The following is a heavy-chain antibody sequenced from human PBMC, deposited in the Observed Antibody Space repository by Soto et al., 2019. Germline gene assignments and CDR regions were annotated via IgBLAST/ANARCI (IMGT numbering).Heavy chain of an antibody. CDR3: ARVASDYINSADH. J-gene: IGHJ4*02. CDR1: GFIFNAYA. V-gene: IGHV3-23*01. CDR2: IGGSGGNT. D-gene: IGHD4-4*01. Sequence: EVQLLESGGGLVQPGGSLRLSCAASGFIFNAYAMTWVRQAPGKGLEWVSAIGGSGGNTYYAASVKGRFTSSRDNSKDTVDLEMNRMRVDDTAVYFCARVASDYINSADHWGQGILVTVSS.